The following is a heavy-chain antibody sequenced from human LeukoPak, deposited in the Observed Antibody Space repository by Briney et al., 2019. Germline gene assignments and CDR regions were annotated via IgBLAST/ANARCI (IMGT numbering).Heavy chain of an antibody. CDR1: GFSFSSPG. CDR2: INGESTFK. CDR3: AKYQTGTWTAYDSSDI. V-gene: IGHV3-21*01. D-gene: IGHD3/OR15-3a*01. J-gene: IGHJ3*02. Sequence: GGSLRLSCTASGFSFSSPGMNWVRQAPGKGLEWVSSINGESTFKVYADSVKGRFTISRDNAKNSLYLQMDSLRAEDTAVYYCAKYQTGTWTAYDSSDIWGQGTLVTVSS.